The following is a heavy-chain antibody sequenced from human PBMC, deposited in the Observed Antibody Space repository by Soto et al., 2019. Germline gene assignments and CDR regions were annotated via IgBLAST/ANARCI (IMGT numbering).Heavy chain of an antibody. V-gene: IGHV3-30*03. J-gene: IGHJ6*03. Sequence: QVQLVESGGGVVQPGRSLRLSCAASGFTFSSYGMHWVRQAPGKGLEWVAVISYDGSNKYYADSVKGRFTISRDNSKNKLYLQMNSLRAEDTAVYYCATGGVVPAAIIYYYYYMDVWGKGTTVTVSS. CDR1: GFTFSSYG. D-gene: IGHD2-2*02. CDR2: ISYDGSNK. CDR3: ATGGVVPAAIIYYYYYMDV.